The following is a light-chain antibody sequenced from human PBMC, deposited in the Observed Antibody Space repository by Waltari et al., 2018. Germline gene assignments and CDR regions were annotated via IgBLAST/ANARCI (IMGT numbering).Light chain of an antibody. V-gene: IGLV3-19*01. CDR3: LSRDTTSTRV. CDR1: RLRRSY. CDR2: GQD. Sequence: SSELTQAPAVSVSLGQTVSITCQGDRLRRSYASWYQQRPGLAPILILYGQDNRPSGIPDRFSSSTSGNTASLTITGAQAEDEADYYCLSRDTTSTRVFGGGTRLTV. J-gene: IGLJ3*02.